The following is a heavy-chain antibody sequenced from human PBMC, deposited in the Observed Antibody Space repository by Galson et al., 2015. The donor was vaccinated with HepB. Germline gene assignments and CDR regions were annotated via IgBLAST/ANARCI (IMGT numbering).Heavy chain of an antibody. CDR2: ISWNSGSI. V-gene: IGHV3-9*01. CDR1: GFTFDDYA. CDR3: AKESYSSDDAFDY. Sequence: SLRLSCAASGFTFDDYAMHWVRQAPGKGLEWVSGISWNSGSIGYADSVKGRFTISRDNAKNSLYLQMNSLRAEDTALYYCAKESYSSDDAFDYWGQGTLVTVSS. J-gene: IGHJ4*02. D-gene: IGHD6-19*01.